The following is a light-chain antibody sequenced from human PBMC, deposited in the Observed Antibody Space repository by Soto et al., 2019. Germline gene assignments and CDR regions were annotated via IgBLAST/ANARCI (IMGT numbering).Light chain of an antibody. Sequence: DIQMTQSPSSLSASVGDRVTITCRTSQAISNYLAWYQQKPGKVTKLLIYAASTLPSGVPSRFSGGGSGTDFSPTLSSLQPEDVATYYSQKYNSAPHTFGGGTKVE. CDR2: AAS. CDR3: QKYNSAPHT. CDR1: QAISNY. J-gene: IGKJ4*01. V-gene: IGKV1-27*01.